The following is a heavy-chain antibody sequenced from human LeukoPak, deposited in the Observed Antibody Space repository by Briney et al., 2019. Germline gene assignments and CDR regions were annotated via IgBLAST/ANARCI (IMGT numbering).Heavy chain of an antibody. CDR2: ISWNSGSI. Sequence: PGGSLRLSCAASGFTFDDYAMHWVRQAPGKGLEWVSGISWNSGSIGYADSVKGRFTISRDNAKNSLYLQMNSLRAEDMALYYCAKGAVSSSSYSWGAFDIWGQGTMVTVSS. J-gene: IGHJ3*02. D-gene: IGHD6-6*01. CDR3: AKGAVSSSSYSWGAFDI. V-gene: IGHV3-9*03. CDR1: GFTFDDYA.